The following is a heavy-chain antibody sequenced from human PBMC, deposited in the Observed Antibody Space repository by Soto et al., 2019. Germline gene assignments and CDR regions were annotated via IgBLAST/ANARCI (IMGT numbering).Heavy chain of an antibody. Sequence: ASVKVSCKASGYTFTSYGISCVRQAPGQGLEWMGWISAYNGNTNYAQKLQGRVTMTTDTSTSTAYMELRSLRSDDTAVYYCARDLGNDSSGYPLNWFDPWGQGTLVTVSS. J-gene: IGHJ5*02. CDR2: ISAYNGNT. V-gene: IGHV1-18*01. D-gene: IGHD3-22*01. CDR3: ARDLGNDSSGYPLNWFDP. CDR1: GYTFTSYG.